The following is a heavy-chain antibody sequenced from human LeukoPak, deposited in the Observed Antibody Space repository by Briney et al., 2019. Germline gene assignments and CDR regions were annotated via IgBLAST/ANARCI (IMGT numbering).Heavy chain of an antibody. CDR1: GYTFTSYG. CDR2: ISAYNGNT. Sequence: GASVTVSCTASGYTFTSYGISWVRQAPGQGLEWMGWISAYNGNTNYAQKLQGRVTMTTDTSTSTAYMELRSLRSDDTAVYYCAREECSIGVCYPSGYWGQGTLVTVSS. V-gene: IGHV1-18*01. CDR3: AREECSIGVCYPSGY. J-gene: IGHJ4*02. D-gene: IGHD2-8*01.